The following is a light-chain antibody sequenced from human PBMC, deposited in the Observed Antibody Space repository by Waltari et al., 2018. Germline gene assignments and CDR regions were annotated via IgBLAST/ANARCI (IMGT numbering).Light chain of an antibody. V-gene: IGLV2-23*02. CDR2: DVT. CDR3: SSYTSDTTHVV. Sequence: QSALTQPASVSGSPGQSITISCTGTSTDIGSFGLVSWYQQHPGSAPPLIIYDVTSRPSGTSDRFFGSKSGNTASLTISGLLAEDEADYYCSSYTSDTTHVVFGGGTKLTVL. J-gene: IGLJ2*01. CDR1: STDIGSFGL.